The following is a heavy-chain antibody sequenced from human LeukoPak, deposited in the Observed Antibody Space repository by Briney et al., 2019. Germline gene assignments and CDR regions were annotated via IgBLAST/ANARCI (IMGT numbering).Heavy chain of an antibody. Sequence: PSETLSLTCTVSGGSISSSSYYWGWIRQPPGKGLEWIGSIYYSGSTYYNPSLKSRVTISVDTSKNQFSLKLSSVTAADTAVYYCARLLIAGATGGSAFDIWGQRTMVTVSS. V-gene: IGHV4-39*01. CDR3: ARLLIAGATGGSAFDI. CDR1: GGSISSSSYY. D-gene: IGHD1-26*01. CDR2: IYYSGST. J-gene: IGHJ3*02.